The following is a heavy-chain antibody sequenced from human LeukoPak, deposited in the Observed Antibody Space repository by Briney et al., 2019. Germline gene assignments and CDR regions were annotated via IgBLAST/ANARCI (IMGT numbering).Heavy chain of an antibody. D-gene: IGHD3-9*01. CDR2: IYYSGST. CDR1: GGSVSSGSYY. V-gene: IGHV4-61*01. Sequence: SETLSLTCTVSGGSVSSGSYYWSWIRQPPGKGLEWIGYIYYSGSTNYNPSLKSRVTISVDTSKNQFSLKLSSVTAADTAVYYCARNLPYYDILPGYNAFDIWGQGTMVTVS. J-gene: IGHJ3*02. CDR3: ARNLPYYDILPGYNAFDI.